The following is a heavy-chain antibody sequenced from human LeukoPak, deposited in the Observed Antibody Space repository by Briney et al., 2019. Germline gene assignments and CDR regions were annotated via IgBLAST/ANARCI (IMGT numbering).Heavy chain of an antibody. D-gene: IGHD2-2*02. CDR1: GGTFSSYT. J-gene: IGHJ3*02. Sequence: GSSVKVSCKASGGTFSSYTISWLRQAPGQGLEWMGRIIPILGIANYAQKFQGRVTITADKSTSTAYMELSSLRSEDTAVYYCARGYCSSTSCYRDDAFDIWGQGTMVTVSS. CDR3: ARGYCSSTSCYRDDAFDI. CDR2: IIPILGIA. V-gene: IGHV1-69*02.